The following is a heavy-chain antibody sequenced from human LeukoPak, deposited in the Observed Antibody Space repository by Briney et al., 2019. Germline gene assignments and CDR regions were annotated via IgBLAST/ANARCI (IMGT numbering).Heavy chain of an antibody. CDR1: GGSISSSSYY. V-gene: IGHV4-39*07. Sequence: SETLSLTCTVSGGSISSSSYYWGWIRQPPGKGLEWIGSIYYSGSTYYNPSLKSRVTISVDTSKNQFSLKLSSVTAADTAVYYCARDRVAFDYWGQGTLVIVSS. CDR2: IYYSGST. CDR3: ARDRVAFDY. J-gene: IGHJ4*02.